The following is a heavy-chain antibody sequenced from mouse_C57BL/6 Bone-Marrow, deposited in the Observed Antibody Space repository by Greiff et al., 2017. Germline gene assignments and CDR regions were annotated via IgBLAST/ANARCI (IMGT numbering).Heavy chain of an antibody. Sequence: QVQLQQSGPELVKPGASVKISCKASGYAFSSSWMNWVKQRPGKGLEWIGRIYPGDGDTNYNGKFKGKATLTAGKSSSTAYMQLSSLTSEDSAVYFCSSYGSSYPYYYAMDYWGQGTSVTVSS. J-gene: IGHJ4*01. CDR3: SSYGSSYPYYYAMDY. V-gene: IGHV1-82*01. CDR1: GYAFSSSW. D-gene: IGHD1-1*01. CDR2: IYPGDGDT.